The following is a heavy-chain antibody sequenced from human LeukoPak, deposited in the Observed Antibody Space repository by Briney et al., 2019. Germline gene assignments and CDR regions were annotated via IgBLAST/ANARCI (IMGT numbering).Heavy chain of an antibody. CDR3: VRHDGRGGATMGALDS. Sequence: PSETLSLTCTVSTDSISSSGHHWGRIRQSPGKGLEWIGSLYSGRTTYYNPSLNSRAAISVVTSKNQFSLQLNSLTASDTAVYYCVRHDGRGGATMGALDSWGQGSLVTVSS. J-gene: IGHJ4*02. V-gene: IGHV4-39*01. CDR1: TDSISSSGHH. D-gene: IGHD5-12*01. CDR2: LYSGRTT.